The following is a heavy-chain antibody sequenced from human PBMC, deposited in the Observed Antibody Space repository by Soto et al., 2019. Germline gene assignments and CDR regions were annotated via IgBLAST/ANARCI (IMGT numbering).Heavy chain of an antibody. Sequence: GGSLRLSCAASGFTFSSYGMHWVRQAPGKGLEWVAVIWYDGSNKYYADSVKGRFTIPRDNSKNTLYLQMNSLRAEDTAVYYCARDILALPNYYYYGMDVWGQGTTVTVSS. CDR1: GFTFSSYG. D-gene: IGHD1-26*01. V-gene: IGHV3-33*01. CDR2: IWYDGSNK. J-gene: IGHJ6*02. CDR3: ARDILALPNYYYYGMDV.